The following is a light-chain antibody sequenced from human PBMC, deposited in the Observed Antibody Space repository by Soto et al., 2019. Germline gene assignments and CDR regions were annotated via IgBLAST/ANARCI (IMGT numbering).Light chain of an antibody. Sequence: EIVLTQSPATLSLSPGERATLSCRASQTVSSSLAWYQQKPGQAPRLLIYEASNRATGIPARFSGSGSGADFTLTISSLEPEDFALYDCQQHINWPLTFCGGTKVDI. CDR3: QQHINWPLT. CDR1: QTVSSS. CDR2: EAS. V-gene: IGKV3-11*01. J-gene: IGKJ4*01.